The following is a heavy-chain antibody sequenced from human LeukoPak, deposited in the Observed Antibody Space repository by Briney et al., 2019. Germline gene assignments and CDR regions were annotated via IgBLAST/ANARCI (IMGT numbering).Heavy chain of an antibody. Sequence: GGSLRLSCAASGFSFSDYCMSWIRQAPGKGLERVSYISSSGSTIYYADSVKGRFTISRDNAKNSLYLQMNSLRAEDTAVYYCARLPITMIAVGEPAGAFDIWGQGTMVTVSS. V-gene: IGHV3-11*01. J-gene: IGHJ3*02. CDR3: ARLPITMIAVGEPAGAFDI. D-gene: IGHD3-22*01. CDR1: GFSFSDYC. CDR2: ISSSGSTI.